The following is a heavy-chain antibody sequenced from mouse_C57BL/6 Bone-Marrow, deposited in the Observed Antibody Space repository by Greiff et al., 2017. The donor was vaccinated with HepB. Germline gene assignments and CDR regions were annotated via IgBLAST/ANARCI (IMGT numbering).Heavy chain of an antibody. V-gene: IGHV5-6*01. J-gene: IGHJ3*01. Sequence: EVQVVESGGDLVKPGGSLKLSCAASGFTFSSYGMSWVRQTPDKRLEWVATISSGGSYTYYPDSVKGRFTISRDNAKNTLYLQMSSLKSEDTAMYYCARRIYYDYDEAWFAYWGQGTLVTVSA. CDR1: GFTFSSYG. D-gene: IGHD2-4*01. CDR2: ISSGGSYT. CDR3: ARRIYYDYDEAWFAY.